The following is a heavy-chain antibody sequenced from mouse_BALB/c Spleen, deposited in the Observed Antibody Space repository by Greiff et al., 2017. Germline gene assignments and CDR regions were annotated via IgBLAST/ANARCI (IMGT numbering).Heavy chain of an antibody. D-gene: IGHD2-3*01. CDR1: GYSITSGYY. V-gene: IGHV3-6*02. CDR3: AREDDGYYYAMDY. J-gene: IGHJ4*01. Sequence: EVQLQQSGPGLVKPSQSLSLTCSVTGYSITSGYYWNWIRQFPGNKLEWMGYISYDGSNNYNPSLKNRISITRDTSKNQFFLKLNSVTTEDTATYYCAREDDGYYYAMDYWGQGTSVTVSS. CDR2: ISYDGSN.